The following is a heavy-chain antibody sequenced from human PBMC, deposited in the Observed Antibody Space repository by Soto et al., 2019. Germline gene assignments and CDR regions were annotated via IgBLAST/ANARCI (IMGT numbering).Heavy chain of an antibody. J-gene: IGHJ3*02. D-gene: IGHD1-1*01. CDR3: AKDKRRVCLLRGGTFDS. Sequence: EVQLLESGGGLVQPGGSLRLSCAASPYAMNWVRQAPGKGLEWVATFCGGSTYYSASVRGRFSISRDNSKDALFLQMNSLRVEDTAIYYCAKDKRRVCLLRGGTFDSWGRGTMVTVSS. CDR2: FCGGST. V-gene: IGHV3-23*01. CDR1: PYA.